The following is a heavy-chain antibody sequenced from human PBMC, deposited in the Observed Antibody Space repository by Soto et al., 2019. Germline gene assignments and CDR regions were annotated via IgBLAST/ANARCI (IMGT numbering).Heavy chain of an antibody. V-gene: IGHV3-21*01. CDR1: GFTFSSYS. D-gene: IGHD6-19*01. J-gene: IGHJ6*02. CDR2: ISSSSSYI. CDR3: ARDGAVAGTYYYYGMDV. Sequence: GGSLRLSCAASGFTFSSYSMNWVRQAPGKGLEWVSSISSSSSYIYYADSVKGRFTISRDNAKNSLYLQMNSLRAEDTAVYYCARDGAVAGTYYYYGMDVWGQGTTVTVSS.